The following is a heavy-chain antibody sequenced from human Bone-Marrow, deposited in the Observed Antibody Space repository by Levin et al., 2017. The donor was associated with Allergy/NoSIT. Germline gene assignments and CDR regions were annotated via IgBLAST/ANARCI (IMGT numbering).Heavy chain of an antibody. CDR3: ARGRGDYGGYNNYFDY. V-gene: IGHV4-34*01. CDR1: GGSISDTY. CDR2: VNHGGNT. D-gene: IGHD4-17*01. Sequence: SQTLSLTCAVYGGSISDTYWSWIRQPPGKGLEWIGEVNHGGNTNYNPSLKSRVTISVDPSKNQFSRKLSSVTAAAMAVYYCARGRGDYGGYNNYFDYWGQGTLVTVSS. J-gene: IGHJ4*02.